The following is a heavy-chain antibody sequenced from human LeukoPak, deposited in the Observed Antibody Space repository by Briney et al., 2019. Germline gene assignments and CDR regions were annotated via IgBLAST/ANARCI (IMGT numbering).Heavy chain of an antibody. CDR2: ISYDGSNK. D-gene: IGHD2-21*02. CDR3: ARHGGDDHKFDY. J-gene: IGHJ4*02. V-gene: IGHV3-30*03. Sequence: GGSLRLSCAASGFTFSSYSMNWVRQAPGKGLEWVAVISYDGSNKYYADSVKGRFTISRDNSKNTLYLQMNSLRAEDTALYYCARHGGDDHKFDYWGQGTLVTVSS. CDR1: GFTFSSYS.